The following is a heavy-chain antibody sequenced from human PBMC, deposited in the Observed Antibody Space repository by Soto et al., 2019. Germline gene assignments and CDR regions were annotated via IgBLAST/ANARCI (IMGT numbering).Heavy chain of an antibody. CDR1: GFTFRSYW. V-gene: IGHV3-7*01. CDR3: ARDLSLVGTGWFDS. Sequence: PGGSLRLSCAASGFTFRSYWMSWVRQAPGKGLEWVANIKQDGSEKFYVDSVRGRFTISRDNPKKSLYLQMSGLRAGDTAVYYCARDLSLVGTGWFDSWGQGTLVTVSS. J-gene: IGHJ5*01. D-gene: IGHD1-26*01. CDR2: IKQDGSEK.